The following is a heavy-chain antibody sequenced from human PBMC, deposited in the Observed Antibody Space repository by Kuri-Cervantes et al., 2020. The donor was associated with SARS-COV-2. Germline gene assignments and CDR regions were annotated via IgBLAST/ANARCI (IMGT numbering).Heavy chain of an antibody. CDR2: IYYSGST. D-gene: IGHD6-19*01. J-gene: IGHJ4*02. CDR1: GGSISSSSYY. CDR3: ARDGRSVAGPGVDY. V-gene: IGHV4-39*07. Sequence: SETLSLTCTVSGGSISSSSYYWGWIRQPPGKGLEWIGSIYYSGSTYYNPSLKSRVTISVDTSKNQFSLKLSSVTAADTAVYYCARDGRSVAGPGVDYWGQGTLVTVSS.